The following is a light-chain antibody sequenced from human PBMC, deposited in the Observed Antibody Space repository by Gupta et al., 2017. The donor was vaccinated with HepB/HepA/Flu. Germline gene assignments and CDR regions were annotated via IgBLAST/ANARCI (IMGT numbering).Light chain of an antibody. V-gene: IGLV1-47*01. CDR2: INY. CDR1: TANIGDNY. Sequence: SLLPQPTPAAGPPAQSVTISWFGSTANIGDNYVNWYQQRPGTAPRLLIYINYQRPSGVPDRFSGSKYGTSASLSISGLRSEDEADYDCATWDYSLSGWVFGGGTKLTVL. CDR3: ATWDYSLSGWV. J-gene: IGLJ3*02.